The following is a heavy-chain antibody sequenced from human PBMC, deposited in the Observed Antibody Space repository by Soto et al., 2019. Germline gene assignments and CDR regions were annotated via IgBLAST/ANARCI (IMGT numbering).Heavy chain of an antibody. V-gene: IGHV3-74*01. J-gene: IGHJ4*02. Sequence: EVQLVESGGGLVQPGGSLRLSCAASGFTFSDYCIHWVRQAPGKGLVWVSRIKTDGSSTDYADSVKGRFTISRDNAKNTLYLQMNSLSAEDTAVYYCAKREGNTYGLFHWGQGTLVTVSS. D-gene: IGHD5-18*01. CDR1: GFTFSDYC. CDR3: AKREGNTYGLFH. CDR2: IKTDGSST.